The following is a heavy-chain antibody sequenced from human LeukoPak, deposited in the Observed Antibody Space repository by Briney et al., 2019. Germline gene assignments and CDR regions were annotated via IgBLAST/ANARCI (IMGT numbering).Heavy chain of an antibody. D-gene: IGHD1-1*01. CDR1: GDSISSSTYY. J-gene: IGHJ3*02. CDR2: MYYSGNA. Sequence: PSETLSLTCTVSGDSISSSTYYWGWIRQPQGRGLEWIGSMYYSGNAYYNPSLKSRVTISVDTSKNQFSLKLSSVTAADTAVYYCTRRPEDWKGAAFDIWGQGTMVTVSS. CDR3: TRRPEDWKGAAFDI. V-gene: IGHV4-39*01.